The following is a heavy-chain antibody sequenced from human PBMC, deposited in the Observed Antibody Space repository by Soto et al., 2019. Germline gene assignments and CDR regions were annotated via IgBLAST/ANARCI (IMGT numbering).Heavy chain of an antibody. V-gene: IGHV1-18*01. Sequence: ASVKVSCKASGYTFTSYGISWVRQAPGQGLEWMGWISAYNGNTNYAQRLQGRVTMTTDTSTSTAYMELRSLRSDDTAVYYCARVPKYCSGGSCYFDYWGQGTLVTVSS. CDR2: ISAYNGNT. CDR1: GYTFTSYG. J-gene: IGHJ4*02. CDR3: ARVPKYCSGGSCYFDY. D-gene: IGHD2-15*01.